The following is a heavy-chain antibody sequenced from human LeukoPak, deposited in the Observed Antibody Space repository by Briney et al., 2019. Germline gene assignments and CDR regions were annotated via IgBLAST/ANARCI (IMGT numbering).Heavy chain of an antibody. CDR3: ARDLRQDIVVVPAAEGLDRGDERYFDY. CDR2: ISYDGSNK. V-gene: IGHV3-30*04. J-gene: IGHJ4*02. Sequence: GRSLRLSCAASGFTFSSYAMHWVRQAPGKGLEWVAVISYDGSNKYYADSVKGRFTISRDNSKNTLYLQMNSLRAEDTAVYYCARDLRQDIVVVPAAEGLDRGDERYFDYWGQGTLVTVSS. D-gene: IGHD2-2*01. CDR1: GFTFSSYA.